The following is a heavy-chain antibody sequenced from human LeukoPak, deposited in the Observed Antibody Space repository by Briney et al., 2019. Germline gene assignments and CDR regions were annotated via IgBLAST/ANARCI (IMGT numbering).Heavy chain of an antibody. V-gene: IGHV1-69*06. Sequence: ASVKVSCKASGGTFSSYAISWVRQAPGQGLEWMGGIIPIFGTANYAQKFQGRVTITADKSTSTAYMELSSLRSEDTAVYYCAREDNWNYVGLIDYWGQGTLVTVSS. D-gene: IGHD1-7*01. CDR2: IIPIFGTA. J-gene: IGHJ4*02. CDR1: GGTFSSYA. CDR3: AREDNWNYVGLIDY.